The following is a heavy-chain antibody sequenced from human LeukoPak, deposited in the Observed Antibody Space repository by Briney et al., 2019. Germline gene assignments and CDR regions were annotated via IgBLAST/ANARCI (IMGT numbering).Heavy chain of an antibody. CDR1: GFTFSTYS. V-gene: IGHV3-48*01. CDR3: ARDDVVVVPAARRNFDC. CDR2: ISSSSSTI. D-gene: IGHD2-2*01. Sequence: GGSLRLSCAASGFTFSTYSMNWVRQAPGRGLEWVSYISSSSSTIYYADSVKGRFTISRDNAKNSLYLQMNSLRAEDTAVYYCARDDVVVVPAARRNFDCWGQGTLVTVSS. J-gene: IGHJ4*02.